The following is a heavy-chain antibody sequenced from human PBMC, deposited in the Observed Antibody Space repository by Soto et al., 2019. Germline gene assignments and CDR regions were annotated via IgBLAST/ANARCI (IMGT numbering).Heavy chain of an antibody. Sequence: SETLSLTCTVSGDSVSSDGYYWSWILHHPGKGLEWIGDIYYSGSTNYNPSLKSRVTISVDTSKNQFSLKLSSVTAADTAVYYCARLSYYYGSGFSTRDYYMDVWGKGTTVTVSS. J-gene: IGHJ6*03. D-gene: IGHD3-10*01. CDR1: GDSVSSDGYY. CDR3: ARLSYYYGSGFSTRDYYMDV. V-gene: IGHV4-61*08. CDR2: IYYSGST.